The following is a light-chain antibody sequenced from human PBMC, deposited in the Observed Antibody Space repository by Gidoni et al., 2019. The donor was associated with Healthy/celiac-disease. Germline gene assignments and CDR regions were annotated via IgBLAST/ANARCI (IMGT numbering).Light chain of an antibody. CDR3: QQSYSTPCT. V-gene: IGKV1-39*01. CDR1: QSISSY. CDR2: AAS. J-gene: IGKJ3*01. Sequence: DIQMTQSPSSLSASVGDRVTITCRASQSISSYLNWYQQKPGKAPKRLIYAASSLQSGVPSRFSGSGCGTDVTLTISSRQPEEFATYYCQQSYSTPCTFGPGTKVDIK.